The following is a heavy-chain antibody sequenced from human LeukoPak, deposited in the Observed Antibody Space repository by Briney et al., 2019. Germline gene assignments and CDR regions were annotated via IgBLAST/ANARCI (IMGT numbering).Heavy chain of an antibody. Sequence: PGGSLRLSCAASGFTFDNYGMTWVRQVPGKGLEWVSGVNCNGGSTGYADSVKGRFTISRDNAKNSLYLQMNSLRAEDTALYYCARASLYDNSAYYLDYWGQGTLVTVSS. CDR3: ARASLYDNSAYYLDY. D-gene: IGHD3-22*01. V-gene: IGHV3-20*04. CDR1: GFTFDNYG. CDR2: VNCNGGST. J-gene: IGHJ4*02.